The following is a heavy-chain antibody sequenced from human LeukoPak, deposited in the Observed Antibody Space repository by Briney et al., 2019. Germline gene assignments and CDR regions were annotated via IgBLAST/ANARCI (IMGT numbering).Heavy chain of an antibody. D-gene: IGHD1-26*01. V-gene: IGHV1-46*01. J-gene: IGHJ4*02. CDR2: INPSGGST. CDR3: AREMWELRYFDY. Sequence: ASVKVSCKASGYTFTSYYMHWVRQAPGQGLEWMGIINPSGGSTSYAQKFQGRVTMTRDMSTSTVYMELSSLRSEDTAAYYCAREMWELRYFDYWGQGTLVTVSS. CDR1: GYTFTSYY.